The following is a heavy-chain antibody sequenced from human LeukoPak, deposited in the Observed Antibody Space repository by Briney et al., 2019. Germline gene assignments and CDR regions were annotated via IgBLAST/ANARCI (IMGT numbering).Heavy chain of an antibody. CDR1: GGSISSYY. CDR3: ARGAGRATTPIYYYYYMDV. CDR2: IYYSGST. Sequence: SETLSLTCTVSGGSISSYYWNWIRQPPGKGLEWIGYIYYSGSTNYNSSLKSRVTISVDTSKNQFSLKLSSVTAADTAVYYCARGAGRATTPIYYYYYMDVWGKGTTVTVSS. V-gene: IGHV4-59*01. D-gene: IGHD4-17*01. J-gene: IGHJ6*03.